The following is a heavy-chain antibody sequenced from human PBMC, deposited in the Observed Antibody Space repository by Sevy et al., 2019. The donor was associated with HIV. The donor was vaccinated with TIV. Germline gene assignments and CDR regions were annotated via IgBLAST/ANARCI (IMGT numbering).Heavy chain of an antibody. CDR3: AREGRSLRYCSSTSCRHYGMDV. V-gene: IGHV3-21*01. CDR1: GFTFSSYS. CDR2: ISSSSSYI. J-gene: IGHJ6*02. Sequence: GESLKISCAASGFTFSSYSMNWVRQAPGKGLEWVSSISSSSSYIYYADSVKGRFTISRDNAKNPLYLQMNSLRAEDTAVYYCAREGRSLRYCSSTSCRHYGMDVWGQGTTVTVSS. D-gene: IGHD2-2*01.